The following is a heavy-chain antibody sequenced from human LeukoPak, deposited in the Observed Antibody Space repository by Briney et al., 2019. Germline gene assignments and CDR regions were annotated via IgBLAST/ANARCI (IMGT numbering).Heavy chain of an antibody. CDR1: GFTFSRYA. Sequence: GGSLRLSCAASGFTFSRYAMSWVRQAPGKGLEWVSTISGSAGSTYYADSVKGRFTISGDNSKNTLYLQMNSLRAEDTAVYYCARDWPTIAAAGTIPEYFQHWGQGTLVTVSS. CDR3: ARDWPTIAAAGTIPEYFQH. J-gene: IGHJ1*01. CDR2: ISGSAGST. D-gene: IGHD6-13*01. V-gene: IGHV3-23*01.